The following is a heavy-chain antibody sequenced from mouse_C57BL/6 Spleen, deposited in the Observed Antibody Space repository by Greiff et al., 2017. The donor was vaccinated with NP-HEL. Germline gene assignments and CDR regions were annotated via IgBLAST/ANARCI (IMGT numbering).Heavy chain of an antibody. Sequence: EVHLVESGEGLVKPGGSLKLSCAASGFTFSSYAMSWVRQTPEKRLEWVAYISSGGDYIYYADTVKGRFTISRDNARNTLYLQMSSLKSEDTAMYYCTRDPAQATGYAMDYWGQGTSVTVSS. CDR3: TRDPAQATGYAMDY. CDR2: ISSGGDYI. CDR1: GFTFSSYA. D-gene: IGHD3-2*02. V-gene: IGHV5-9-1*02. J-gene: IGHJ4*01.